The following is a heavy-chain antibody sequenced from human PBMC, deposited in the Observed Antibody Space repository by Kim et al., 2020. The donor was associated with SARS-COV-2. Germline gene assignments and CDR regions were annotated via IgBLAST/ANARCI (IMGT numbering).Heavy chain of an antibody. Sequence: KGRFPSSRDNAKNTLYLQMNSLRAEDTAVYYCARGEMAHYYGSGSYYLSPWGQGTMVTVSS. J-gene: IGHJ3*01. CDR3: ARGEMAHYYGSGSYYLSP. D-gene: IGHD3-10*01. V-gene: IGHV3-74*01.